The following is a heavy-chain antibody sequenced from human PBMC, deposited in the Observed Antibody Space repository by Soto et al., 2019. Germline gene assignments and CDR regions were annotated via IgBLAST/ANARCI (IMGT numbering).Heavy chain of an antibody. CDR1: GYTFTSYG. V-gene: IGHV1-18*01. Sequence: ASVKVSCKASGYTFTSYGISWVRQAPGQGLEWMGWISAYNGNTNYAQKLQGRVTMTTDTSTSTAYMELRSLRSDDTAVYYCVIAAAPLYYYGMDGRAQRTTVTGSS. D-gene: IGHD6-13*01. CDR2: ISAYNGNT. J-gene: IGHJ6*02. CDR3: VIAAAPLYYYGMDG.